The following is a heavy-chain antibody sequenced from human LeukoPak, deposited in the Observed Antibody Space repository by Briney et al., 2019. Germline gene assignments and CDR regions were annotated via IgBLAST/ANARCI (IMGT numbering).Heavy chain of an antibody. J-gene: IGHJ6*03. CDR2: IYYSGST. CDR3: ARVSGSLPYYYMDV. Sequence: SETLSLTCTVSGGSISSSSYYWSWIRQPPGKGLEWIGYIYYSGSTNHNPSLKSRVTISVDTSQNQFSLNLSSVTAADTAVYYCARVSGSLPYYYMDVWGKGTTVTVSS. D-gene: IGHD1-26*01. CDR1: GGSISSSSYY. V-gene: IGHV4-61*01.